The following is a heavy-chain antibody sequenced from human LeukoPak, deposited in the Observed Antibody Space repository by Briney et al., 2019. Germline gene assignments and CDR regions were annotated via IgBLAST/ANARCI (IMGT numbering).Heavy chain of an antibody. CDR3: ARHSTYYYGSGSYAHFDY. V-gene: IGHV4-39*01. Sequence: SETLSLTCTVSGGSISGGRYYLAWIRQPPGKGLEWIASISYNGIPYYNPSLKSRVTISVDTSKNQFSLELTSVTATDTAVYYCARHSTYYYGSGSYAHFDYWGQGTLVTVSS. J-gene: IGHJ4*02. CDR1: GGSISGGRYY. CDR2: ISYNGIP. D-gene: IGHD3-10*01.